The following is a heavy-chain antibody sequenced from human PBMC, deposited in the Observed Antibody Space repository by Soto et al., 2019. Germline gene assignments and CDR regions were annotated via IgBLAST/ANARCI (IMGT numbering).Heavy chain of an antibody. CDR1: GGTFSSYA. Sequence: SVKVSCKASGGTFSSYAISWVRQAPGQGLEWMGGVIPIFGTANYAQKFQGRVTITADESTSTAYMELSSLRSEDTAVYYCARDYYDSSGYTFYYGMDVWGQGTTVTVSS. D-gene: IGHD3-22*01. V-gene: IGHV1-69*13. CDR2: VIPIFGTA. CDR3: ARDYYDSSGYTFYYGMDV. J-gene: IGHJ6*02.